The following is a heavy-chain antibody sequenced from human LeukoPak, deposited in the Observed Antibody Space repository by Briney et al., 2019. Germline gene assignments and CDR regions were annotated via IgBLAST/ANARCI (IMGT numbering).Heavy chain of an antibody. CDR3: ARHSGNFWSGYFRHWFDP. V-gene: IGHV4-39*01. D-gene: IGHD3-3*01. CDR1: GGSISSSSYY. Sequence: SETLSLTRTVSGGSISSSSYYWGWIRQPPGKGLEWIGSIYYSGSTYYNPSLKSRVTISVDTSKNQFSLKLSSVTAADTAVYYCARHSGNFWSGYFRHWFDPWGQGTLVTVSS. CDR2: IYYSGST. J-gene: IGHJ5*02.